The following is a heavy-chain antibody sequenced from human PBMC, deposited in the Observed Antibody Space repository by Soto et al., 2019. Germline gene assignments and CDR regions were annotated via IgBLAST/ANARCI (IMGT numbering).Heavy chain of an antibody. CDR1: GFTFNKYP. D-gene: IGHD2-15*01. CDR2: ISYDGTKK. Sequence: PGGSLRLSCSASGFTFNKYPMHWVRQAPGKGLEWVAVISYDGTKKYYADSVKGRFTISRDNSKNTLYLQMNSLRAEDTAVYYCSRETGPLGPTPPPPAEYFQYWGQGTLVTVSS. V-gene: IGHV3-30-3*01. CDR3: SRETGPLGPTPPPPAEYFQY. J-gene: IGHJ1*01.